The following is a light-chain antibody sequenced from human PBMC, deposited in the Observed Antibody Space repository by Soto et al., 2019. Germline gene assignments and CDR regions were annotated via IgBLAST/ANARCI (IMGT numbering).Light chain of an antibody. Sequence: EIVLTQTPGTLSLSPGERATLSCRASQSVSSIFLAWYQQKPGQAPGLLIYGASSRATGIPDRFSGSGSGTDFTLTISRLEPEDFAVYYCQQYDNSPLTFGGGTKVEIK. CDR1: QSVSSIF. CDR3: QQYDNSPLT. V-gene: IGKV3-20*01. CDR2: GAS. J-gene: IGKJ4*01.